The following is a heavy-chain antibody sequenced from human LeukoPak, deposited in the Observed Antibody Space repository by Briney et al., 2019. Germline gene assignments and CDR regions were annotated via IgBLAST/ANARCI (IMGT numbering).Heavy chain of an antibody. J-gene: IGHJ5*02. CDR2: IYYSGST. CDR3: AGGDYYYDSSGSLSWFDP. Sequence: SETLSLTCTVSGGSISSYYWSWIRQPPGKGLEWIGNIYYSGSTNYNPSLKSRVTISVDTSKNQFSLKLSSVTAADTAVYYCAGGDYYYDSSGSLSWFDPWGQGTLVTVSS. V-gene: IGHV4-59*01. CDR1: GGSISSYY. D-gene: IGHD3-22*01.